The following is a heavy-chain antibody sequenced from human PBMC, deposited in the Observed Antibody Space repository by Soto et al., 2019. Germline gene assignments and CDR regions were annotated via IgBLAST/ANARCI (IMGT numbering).Heavy chain of an antibody. D-gene: IGHD4-17*01. V-gene: IGHV3-11*01. J-gene: IGHJ3*02. CDR2: ISSSGSTI. CDR1: GFTFSDYY. CDR3: PSTLSTEDDAFDS. Sequence: PGGSLRLSCAASGFTFSDYYMSWIRQAPGKGLEWVSYISSSGSTIYYADSVKGRFTISRDNAKNSLYLQMNSLRAEDTAVYYCPSTLSTEDDAFDSWGQGTMVTVSS.